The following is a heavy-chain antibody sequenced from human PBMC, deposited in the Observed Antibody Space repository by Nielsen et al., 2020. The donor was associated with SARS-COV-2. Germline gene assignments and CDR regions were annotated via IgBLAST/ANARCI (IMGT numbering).Heavy chain of an antibody. CDR2: ISGSGGST. CDR3: AKDKRITIFGVVIIPTTCFDY. V-gene: IGHV3-23*01. J-gene: IGHJ4*02. Sequence: GESLKISCAASGFTFSSYAMSWVRQAPGKGLEWVSAISGSGGSTYYADSVKGRFTISRDNSKNTLYLRMNSLRAEDTAVYYCAKDKRITIFGVVIIPTTCFDYWGQGTLVTVSS. D-gene: IGHD3-3*01. CDR1: GFTFSSYA.